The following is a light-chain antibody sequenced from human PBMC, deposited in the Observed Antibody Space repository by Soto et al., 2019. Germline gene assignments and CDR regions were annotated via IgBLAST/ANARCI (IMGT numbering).Light chain of an antibody. CDR1: QSVSNNY. J-gene: IGKJ2*01. CDR2: GAS. Sequence: ETVLTQSPGTLSLSPGDRATLSCRASQSVSNNYLAWYQQKPGQAPRLLIDGASNRATGIPDRFSGSGSGTDFTLTISSLEPEDFSVYYCQQYGTSPPKTFGQGTKLEI. V-gene: IGKV3-20*01. CDR3: QQYGTSPPKT.